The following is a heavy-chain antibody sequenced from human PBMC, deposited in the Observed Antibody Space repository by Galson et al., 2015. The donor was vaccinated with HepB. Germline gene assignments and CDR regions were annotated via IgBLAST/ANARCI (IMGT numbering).Heavy chain of an antibody. CDR2: IKQDGSAK. Sequence: SLRLSCAASGFIFSNYYMSWARQAPGRGLEWVANIKQDGSAKSYVDSVKGRFAISRDNAKNSLYLQMNSLRDEDTAVYYCARLGYSSTWFIDYWGQGTLVTVSS. CDR1: GFIFSNYY. D-gene: IGHD6-13*01. CDR3: ARLGYSSTWFIDY. J-gene: IGHJ4*02. V-gene: IGHV3-7*05.